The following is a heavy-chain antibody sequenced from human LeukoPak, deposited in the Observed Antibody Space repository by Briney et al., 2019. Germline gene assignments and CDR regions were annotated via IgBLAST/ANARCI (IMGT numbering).Heavy chain of an antibody. CDR3: ITPLPYSAQ. Sequence: GGSLRLTCAASGFTFSNAYMNWVRQAPGKGLEWVGRIKPKTDGETTEYAAPVKGRFSISRDDSKNMLYLQMNSLKTEDTAVYYCITPLPYSAQGGQGTLVTVSS. D-gene: IGHD2-21*01. J-gene: IGHJ4*02. V-gene: IGHV3-15*07. CDR2: IKPKTDGETT. CDR1: GFTFSNAY.